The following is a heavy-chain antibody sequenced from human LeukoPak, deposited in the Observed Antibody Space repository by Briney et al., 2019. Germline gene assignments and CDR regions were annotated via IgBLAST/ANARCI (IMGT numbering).Heavy chain of an antibody. J-gene: IGHJ6*03. CDR3: ARGPQGIAAAAYYYYYMDV. CDR1: GGSISSYY. V-gene: IGHV4-4*07. CDR2: IYTSGST. Sequence: PSETLSLTCTVSGGSISSYYWSWIRQPAGKGLEWIGRIYTSGSTNYNPSLKSRVTMSVDTSKNQFSLKLSSVTAADTAVYYCARGPQGIAAAAYYYYYMDVWGKGTTVTVSS. D-gene: IGHD6-13*01.